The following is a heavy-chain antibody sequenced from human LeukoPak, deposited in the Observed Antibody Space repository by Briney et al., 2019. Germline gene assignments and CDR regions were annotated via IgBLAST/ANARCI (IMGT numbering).Heavy chain of an antibody. Sequence: PSETLSLTCTVSGGSISSGGYYWSWIRQHPGKGLEWIGYIYYSGSTYYNPSLKSRVTISVDTSKNQFSLKLSSVTAADTAVYYCARDGPYYYGSGSYYKGAFDIWGQGTMVTVSS. CDR1: GGSISSGGYY. CDR3: ARDGPYYYGSGSYYKGAFDI. J-gene: IGHJ3*02. CDR2: IYYSGST. D-gene: IGHD3-10*01. V-gene: IGHV4-31*03.